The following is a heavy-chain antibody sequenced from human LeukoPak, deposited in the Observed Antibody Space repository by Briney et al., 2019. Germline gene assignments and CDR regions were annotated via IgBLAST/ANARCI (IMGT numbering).Heavy chain of an antibody. J-gene: IGHJ4*02. CDR2: ISSNGGST. CDR3: VKVWDSYAYQGPFDY. V-gene: IGHV3-64D*09. Sequence: GGSLRLSCSASGFAFSSYAMHWVRQAPGKGLEYVSAISSNGGSTYYADSVKGRFTISRDNSKNTLYLQMSSLRAEDAAVYYCVKVWDSYAYQGPFDYWGQGTLVTVSS. CDR1: GFAFSSYA. D-gene: IGHD5-18*01.